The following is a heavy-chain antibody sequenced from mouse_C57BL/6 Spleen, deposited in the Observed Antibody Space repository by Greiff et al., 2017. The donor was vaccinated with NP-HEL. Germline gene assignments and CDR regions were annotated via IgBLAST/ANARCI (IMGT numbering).Heavy chain of an antibody. Sequence: QVQLQQSGPELVKPGASVKISCKASGYAFSSSWMNWVKQRPGKGLEWIGRIYPGDGDTNYNGKFKGKATLTADKSSSTAYMQLSSLTSGDSAVYFCANLLLQAGYWGQGTTLTVSS. CDR2: IYPGDGDT. D-gene: IGHD1-1*01. CDR1: GYAFSSSW. CDR3: ANLLLQAGY. V-gene: IGHV1-82*01. J-gene: IGHJ2*01.